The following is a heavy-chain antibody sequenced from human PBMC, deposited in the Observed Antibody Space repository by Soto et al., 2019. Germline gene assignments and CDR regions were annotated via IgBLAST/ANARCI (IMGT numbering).Heavy chain of an antibody. CDR1: GFTFSSYG. J-gene: IGHJ4*02. CDR2: IWYDGSNK. V-gene: IGHV3-33*01. D-gene: IGHD6-19*01. Sequence: GGSLRLSCAASGFTFSSYGMHWVRQAPGKGLEWVAVIWYDGSNKYYADSVKGRFTISRDNSKNTLYLQMNSLRAEDTAVYYCATGNDWSSGWRQLGYWGQGTLVTVSS. CDR3: ATGNDWSSGWRQLGY.